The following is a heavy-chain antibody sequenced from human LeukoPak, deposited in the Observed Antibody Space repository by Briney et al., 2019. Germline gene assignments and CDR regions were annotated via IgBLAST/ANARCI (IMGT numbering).Heavy chain of an antibody. J-gene: IGHJ4*02. CDR1: GFTFSSYA. CDR2: ISGSGGST. V-gene: IGHV3-23*01. D-gene: IGHD6-13*01. CDR3: AKTQPRYSSSWYGDY. Sequence: GGSLRLSCAASGFTFSSYAMSWVRQAPGKGLEWVPAISGSGGSTYYADSVKGRFTISRDNSKNTLYLQMNSLRAEDTAVYYCAKTQPRYSSSWYGDYWGQGTLVTVSS.